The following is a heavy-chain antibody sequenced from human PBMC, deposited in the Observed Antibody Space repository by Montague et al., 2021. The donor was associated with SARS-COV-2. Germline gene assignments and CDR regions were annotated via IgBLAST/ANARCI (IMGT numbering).Heavy chain of an antibody. CDR2: TYYRSKWYN. Sequence: CAISGDSVSSNSAAWNWIRQSPSRGLEWPGRTYYRSKWYNDYAVSVKSRITINPDTSKNQFSLQLNSVTPEDTAVYYCARDARGLRLVWNCYYYYMDVWGKGTTVTVSS. CDR3: ARDARGLRLVWNCYYYYMDV. D-gene: IGHD6-19*01. CDR1: GDSVSSNSAA. V-gene: IGHV6-1*01. J-gene: IGHJ6*03.